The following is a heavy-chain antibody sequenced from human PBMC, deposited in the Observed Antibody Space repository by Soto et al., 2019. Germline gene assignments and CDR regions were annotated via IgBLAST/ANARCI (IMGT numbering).Heavy chain of an antibody. D-gene: IGHD3-22*01. Sequence: QVQLVQSGAEVKKPGASVKVSCKASGYTFTSYGISWVRQAPRQGLEWMGWISAYNGNTNYAQKLQGRVTMTTDTSTSTAYMELRSLRSDVTAVYYCARDYYDSSGYFPDYYYYGMDVWDQGTTVTVSS. J-gene: IGHJ6*02. CDR1: GYTFTSYG. CDR2: ISAYNGNT. CDR3: ARDYYDSSGYFPDYYYYGMDV. V-gene: IGHV1-18*01.